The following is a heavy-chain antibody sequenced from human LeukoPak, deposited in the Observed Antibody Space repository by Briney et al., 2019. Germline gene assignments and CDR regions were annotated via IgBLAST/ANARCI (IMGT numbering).Heavy chain of an antibody. CDR1: GFTFNKYA. CDR3: ARAKGNTSSYSFDH. CDR2: IHISSGPL. Sequence: GRCLRPSCAASGFTFNKYAMNCVSQPAGGRRGWVSFIHISSGPLLYADPVNRRFTNSRDNAKAAEYLQMNKLGAEDTAGSYSARAKGNTSSYSFDHWGQGILVSVSS. D-gene: IGHD2-2*01. J-gene: IGHJ4*02. V-gene: IGHV3-48*03.